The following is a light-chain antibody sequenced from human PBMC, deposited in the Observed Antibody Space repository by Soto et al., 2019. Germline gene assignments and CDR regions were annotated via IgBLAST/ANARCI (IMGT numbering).Light chain of an antibody. CDR3: QSWGTGIHVV. V-gene: IGLV4-69*01. CDR2: INSDGSH. Sequence: QSVLTQSPSASASLGASVKLTCTLSSGHSSYAIAWHQQQPEKGPRYLMKINSDGSHTKGDGIPDRFSGSSSGADRYLTIASLQYDDEAYYCCQSWGTGIHVVFGGGTKLTVL. CDR1: SGHSSYA. J-gene: IGLJ2*01.